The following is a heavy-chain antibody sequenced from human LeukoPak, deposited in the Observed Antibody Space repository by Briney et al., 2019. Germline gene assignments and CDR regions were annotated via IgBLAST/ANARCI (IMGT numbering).Heavy chain of an antibody. D-gene: IGHD3-10*01. CDR2: ISGSGGST. CDR1: GVTFSSDA. J-gene: IGHJ4*02. V-gene: IGHV3-23*01. Sequence: GGSLRLSCAASGVTFSSDAMSWVRQAPGKGREGGSAISGSGGSTYYADSVKGRFTISRDNSKNTLYLQMNSLRAEDTAVYYCASPSYYYGSGSKPWDYWGQGTLVTVSS. CDR3: ASPSYYYGSGSKPWDY.